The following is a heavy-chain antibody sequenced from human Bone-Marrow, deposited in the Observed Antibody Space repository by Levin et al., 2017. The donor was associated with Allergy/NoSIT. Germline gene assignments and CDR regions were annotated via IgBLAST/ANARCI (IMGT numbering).Heavy chain of an antibody. CDR2: LYREDGEP. D-gene: IGHD3-16*01. J-gene: IGHJ5*02. CDR1: GYTLSEFS. CDR3: ATPSGDYDNYFDP. Sequence: ASVKVSCKISGYTLSEFSVHWMRQVPGKGLEWMGGLYREDGEPIYPQKFQGRVTMTADTSTDTAYMELTSLRSEDTAVYCCATPSGDYDNYFDPWGQGTLVTVSS. V-gene: IGHV1-24*01.